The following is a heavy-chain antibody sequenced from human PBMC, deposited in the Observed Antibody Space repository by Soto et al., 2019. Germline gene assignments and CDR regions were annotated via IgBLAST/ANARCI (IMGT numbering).Heavy chain of an antibody. D-gene: IGHD2-21*01. V-gene: IGHV1-18*01. CDR2: ISAYNGNI. J-gene: IGHJ4*02. Sequence: ASGKVSCKASGYTFTSYGISWVRQAPGQGLEWMGWISAYNGNINYAQKLQGRVTMTTDTSTSTAYMELRSLRSDDTAVYYCARDRVVYCGGDCYSGYWGQGTLVTVSS. CDR3: ARDRVVYCGGDCYSGY. CDR1: GYTFTSYG.